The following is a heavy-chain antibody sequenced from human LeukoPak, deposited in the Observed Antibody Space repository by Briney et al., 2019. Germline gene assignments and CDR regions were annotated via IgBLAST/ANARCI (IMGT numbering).Heavy chain of an antibody. D-gene: IGHD2-15*01. CDR2: IYSSGST. Sequence: SETLSPTCSVSGVSISSYYWIWIRQPAGKGLEWIGRIYSSGSTNYNPSLKSRVTMSVDTSKNQFSLKLSSVTAADTAVYYCARGRGTIVVVVANFDYWGQGTLVTVSS. V-gene: IGHV4-4*07. J-gene: IGHJ4*02. CDR1: GVSISSYY. CDR3: ARGRGTIVVVVANFDY.